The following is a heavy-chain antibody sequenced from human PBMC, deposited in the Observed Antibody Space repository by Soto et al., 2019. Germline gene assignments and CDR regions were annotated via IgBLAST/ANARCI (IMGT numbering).Heavy chain of an antibody. CDR1: GVTVNSYA. J-gene: IGHJ4*02. D-gene: IGHD5-18*01. V-gene: IGHV1-69*06. CDR2: IIPLFGTA. Sequence: QVQLEQSGAEVKTPGSSVKVSCKASGVTVNSYAIIWVRQAPGQGLEWMGSIIPLFGTANSAQKFRDRVTITADKSTSTAYMELTSLRSEDTAVYYCAGFGYSKGYAYWGQGTLVTVSS. CDR3: AGFGYSKGYAY.